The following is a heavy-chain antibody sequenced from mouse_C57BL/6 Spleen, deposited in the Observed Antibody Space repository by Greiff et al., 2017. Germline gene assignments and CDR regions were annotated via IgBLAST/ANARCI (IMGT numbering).Heavy chain of an antibody. CDR1: GFTFTSYW. D-gene: IGHD1-1*01. CDR2: IGPNSGGT. CDR3: ARCSSSGWYFDF. Sequence: QVKLQQPGAELVKPGASVKLSCKASGFTFTSYWMHWVKQRPGRGLEWIGRIGPNSGGTEYTEKFTSKATLTVDKPYSTADMQLSSLTSEDSEVDYCARCSSSGWYFDFWGTGTTVTVSS. J-gene: IGHJ1*03. V-gene: IGHV1-72*01.